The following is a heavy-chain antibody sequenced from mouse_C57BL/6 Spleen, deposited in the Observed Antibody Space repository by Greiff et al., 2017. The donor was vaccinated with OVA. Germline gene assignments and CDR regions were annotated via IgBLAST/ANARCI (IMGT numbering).Heavy chain of an antibody. CDR3: VRQGYDGSPWYFDV. J-gene: IGHJ1*03. Sequence: EVQLVESGGGLVQPKGSLKLSCAASGFSFNTYAMNWVRQAPGKGLEWVARIRSKSNNYATYYADSVKDRFTISRDDSESMLYLQMNNLKTEDTAMYYCVRQGYDGSPWYFDVWGTGTTVTVSS. CDR1: GFSFNTYA. V-gene: IGHV10-1*01. CDR2: IRSKSNNYAT. D-gene: IGHD2-3*01.